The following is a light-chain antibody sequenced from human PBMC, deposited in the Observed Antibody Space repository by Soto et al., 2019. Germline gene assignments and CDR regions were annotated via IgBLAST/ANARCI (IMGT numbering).Light chain of an antibody. CDR2: GAS. Sequence: EILLTQSPGTLSLSPGERATLSCRASQSFSSSYLAWYQQKPGQAPRLLIYGASSRATGIPDRFSGSGSGTDFTLTISRLEPEDFAVYYCQQYGSSPWTFGQGTKVDI. CDR3: QQYGSSPWT. CDR1: QSFSSSY. V-gene: IGKV3-20*01. J-gene: IGKJ1*01.